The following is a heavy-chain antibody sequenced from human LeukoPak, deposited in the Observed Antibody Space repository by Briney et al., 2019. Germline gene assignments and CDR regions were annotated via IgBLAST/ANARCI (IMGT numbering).Heavy chain of an antibody. CDR3: ARGSRIAVAGRRNWFDP. Sequence: PSETLSLTCAVYGGSFSGYYWRWIRQPPGKGLEWIVEINHSGRTNYNPSLKSRGTISVDTSKNQFSLKLSSVTAADTAVYYCARGSRIAVAGRRNWFDPWGQGTLVTVSS. V-gene: IGHV4-34*01. CDR2: INHSGRT. J-gene: IGHJ5*02. D-gene: IGHD6-19*01. CDR1: GGSFSGYY.